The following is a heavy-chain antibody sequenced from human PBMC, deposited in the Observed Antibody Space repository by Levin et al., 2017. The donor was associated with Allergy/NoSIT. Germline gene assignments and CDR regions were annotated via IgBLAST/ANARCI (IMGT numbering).Heavy chain of an antibody. J-gene: IGHJ4*02. V-gene: IGHV3-53*01. CDR2: LYSGGKT. CDR1: GFTVSSNY. CDR3: ARDGSAWYFDY. Sequence: GGSLRLSCAASGFTVSSNYMSWVRQAPGKGLEWVSILYSGGKTYYADSVKGRFTITRDNSKNTLYLQMNSLRAEDTAVYYCARDGSAWYFDYWGQGTLVTVSS. D-gene: IGHD6-19*01.